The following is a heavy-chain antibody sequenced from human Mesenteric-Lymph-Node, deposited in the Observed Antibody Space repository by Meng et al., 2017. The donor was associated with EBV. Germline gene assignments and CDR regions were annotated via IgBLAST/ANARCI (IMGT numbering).Heavy chain of an antibody. CDR3: VRAFYGGNSDF. D-gene: IGHD4-23*01. V-gene: IGHV1-8*01. Sequence: QFVQSGAEVKKPGASVKVSCKASGYTFITYDINGVRQAPGRGLEWMGWMNPNSGNTAYAQKFQGRVSMTRSTSITTAYMELTGLRSDDTAVYYCVRAFYGGNSDFWGQGTLVTVSS. CDR2: MNPNSGNT. J-gene: IGHJ4*02. CDR1: GYTFITYD.